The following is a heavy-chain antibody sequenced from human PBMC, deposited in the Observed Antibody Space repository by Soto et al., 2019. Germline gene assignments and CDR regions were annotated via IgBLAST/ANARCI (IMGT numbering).Heavy chain of an antibody. CDR2: FDPEDGET. J-gene: IGHJ5*02. V-gene: IGHV1-24*01. Sequence: GASVKVSCKVSGYTLTELSMHWVRQAPGKGLEWMGGFDPEDGETIYAQKLKGRVTMTKDTSTNTAYMELRSLRSEDTAVFYCAREYWLLPPSTWFDPWGQGTLVTVS. D-gene: IGHD3-9*01. CDR1: GYTLTELS. CDR3: AREYWLLPPSTWFDP.